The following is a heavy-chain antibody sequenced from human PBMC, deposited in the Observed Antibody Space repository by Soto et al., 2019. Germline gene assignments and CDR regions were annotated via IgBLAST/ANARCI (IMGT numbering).Heavy chain of an antibody. J-gene: IGHJ5*02. V-gene: IGHV1-69*08. CDR3: AGDPASHYTDRHASASP. CDR1: GGTFSTYT. Sequence: QVQLVQSGAEVKKPGSSVKVSCKASGGTFSTYTITWVRQAPGQGLEWMGRIIPIIGIINYAQKFQGRVTISADKFTGTAYMELTGLRSDDTAVYYCAGDPASHYTDRHASASPWGQGTLGTVSS. CDR2: IIPIIGII. D-gene: IGHD4-4*01.